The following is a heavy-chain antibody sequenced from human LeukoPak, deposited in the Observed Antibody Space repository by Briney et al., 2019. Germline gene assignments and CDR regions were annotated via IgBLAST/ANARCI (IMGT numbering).Heavy chain of an antibody. Sequence: PSESLSLTCTVSGYSISSGYDWGWIRQPPGKGMEWIGSIYYRRTTYYNPSLKSRVSVSIDTSENQFSLRLSSVTAADTAVYYCTRVSRIDYGGNPEGDVWGKGTTVIVSS. CDR3: TRVSRIDYGGNPEGDV. V-gene: IGHV4-38-2*02. D-gene: IGHD4-23*01. J-gene: IGHJ6*04. CDR1: GYSISSGYD. CDR2: IYYRRTT.